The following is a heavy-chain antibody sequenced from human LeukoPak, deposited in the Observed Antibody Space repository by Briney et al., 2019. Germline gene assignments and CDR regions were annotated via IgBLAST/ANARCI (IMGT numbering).Heavy chain of an antibody. CDR2: IHTSGSN. V-gene: IGHV4-4*09. J-gene: IGHJ3*01. D-gene: IGHD3-3*01. CDR1: GVSISPYY. Sequence: SETRSLTCALSGVSISPYYWAWSRQPPGKGLEGIGYIHTSGSNNQYPSLQSPVTISVDKSNNHFSLRLTSVSAADTAVYYCASLSAAVHLGAFDLWGQGTMVTVSS. CDR3: ASLSAAVHLGAFDL.